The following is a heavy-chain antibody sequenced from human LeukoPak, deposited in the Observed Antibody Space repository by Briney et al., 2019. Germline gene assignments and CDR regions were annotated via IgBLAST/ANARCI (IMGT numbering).Heavy chain of an antibody. V-gene: IGHV5-51*01. D-gene: IGHD2-21*01. Sequence: GESLKISCKGSGYTFTTYYIGWVRQMPEKGLEWMGIINPGDSDTRYSPSFQGQVTLSVDKSFSTAYLQWSSLKASDTATYYCARAAYCGPAKCYDQELDYWAREPWSPSPQ. CDR1: GYTFTTYY. CDR3: ARAAYCGPAKCYDQELDY. J-gene: IGHJ4*02. CDR2: INPGDSDT.